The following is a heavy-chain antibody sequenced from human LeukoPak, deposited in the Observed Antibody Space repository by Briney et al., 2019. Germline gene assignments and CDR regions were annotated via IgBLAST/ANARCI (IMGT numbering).Heavy chain of an antibody. J-gene: IGHJ4*02. CDR1: GGSISSGGYY. CDR3: ARETAKLRLYCGGDCLDY. V-gene: IGHV4-30-2*01. CDR2: IYHSGST. Sequence: SETLSLTCTVSGGSISSGGYYWSWIRQPPGKGLEWIGYIYHSGSTYYNPSLKSRVTISVDRSKNQFSLKLSSVTAADTAVYYCARETAKLRLYCGGDCLDYWGQGTLVTVSS. D-gene: IGHD2-21*01.